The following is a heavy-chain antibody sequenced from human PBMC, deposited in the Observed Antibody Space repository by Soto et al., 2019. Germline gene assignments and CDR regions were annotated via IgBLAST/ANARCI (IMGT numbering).Heavy chain of an antibody. CDR1: VDSVSSNSAA. V-gene: IGHV6-1*01. Sequence: SQTLCLTCAISVDSVSSNSAAWTWIRRSPSRGFGWLGGSYYRSKWYNDYAVSVKSRITINPDTSKNQSTLQLNPMTPEDTAVYYCAKWRDSGYDSSLRYYYYGIDVWGQGTTVTVSS. D-gene: IGHD5-12*01. CDR3: AKWRDSGYDSSLRYYYYGIDV. CDR2: SYYRSKWYN. J-gene: IGHJ6*02.